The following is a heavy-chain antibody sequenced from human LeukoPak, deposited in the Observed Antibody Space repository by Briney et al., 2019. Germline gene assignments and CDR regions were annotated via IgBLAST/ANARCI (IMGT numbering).Heavy chain of an antibody. V-gene: IGHV3-66*01. CDR2: IHSGGST. CDR3: TRGTINPFDY. J-gene: IGHJ4*02. Sequence: GGSLRLSCAASGFSVSSNYMSWVRQAPGKGLEWVSVIHSGGSTYYTDSVKGRFTISRDNSKNTLYLQMNSLRAEDTAVYYCTRGTINPFDYWGQGALVTVSS. CDR1: GFSVSSNY.